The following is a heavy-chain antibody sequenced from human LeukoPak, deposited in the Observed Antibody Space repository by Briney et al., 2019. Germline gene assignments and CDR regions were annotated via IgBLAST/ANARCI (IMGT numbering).Heavy chain of an antibody. J-gene: IGHJ4*02. D-gene: IGHD6-13*01. CDR1: GGSISSYY. CDR3: ARVTGYMTEDYFDY. Sequence: PSETLSLTCTVSGGSISSYYWSWIRQPPGKGLEWIGYIYYSGSTNYNPSLKSRVTISVDTSKNQFSLRLSSVTAADTAVYYCARVTGYMTEDYFDYWGQGTLITVSS. V-gene: IGHV4-59*01. CDR2: IYYSGST.